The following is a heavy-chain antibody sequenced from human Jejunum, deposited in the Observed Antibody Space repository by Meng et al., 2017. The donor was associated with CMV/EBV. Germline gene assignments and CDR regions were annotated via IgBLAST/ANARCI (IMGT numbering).Heavy chain of an antibody. J-gene: IGHJ5*02. D-gene: IGHD2-2*01. V-gene: IGHV4-59*01. CDR2: IRKRGSK. Sequence: RGRRKTTGKGMEWIRYIRKRGSKKYNKKKKKKKKRRVTMTDDKKKKKFTLTLTSVTAADTAVYYCARGDHCGTTACYPHWFDPWGQGTLVTVSS. CDR3: ARGDHCGTTACYPHWFDP.